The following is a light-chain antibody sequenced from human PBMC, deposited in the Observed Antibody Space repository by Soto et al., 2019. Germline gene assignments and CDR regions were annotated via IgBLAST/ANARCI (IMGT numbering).Light chain of an antibody. CDR1: QSVSSSY. J-gene: IGKJ1*01. CDR2: GTS. V-gene: IGKV3-20*01. CDR3: QQYGSSPLT. Sequence: EILLTQSPGTLSLSPGERATLSCRASQSVSSSYLDWYQQKPGQAPRLLIYGTSTRASGIPDRFSGSGSGTDFTLTISRLEPEDFAVYYCQQYGSSPLTFGQGTKVEIK.